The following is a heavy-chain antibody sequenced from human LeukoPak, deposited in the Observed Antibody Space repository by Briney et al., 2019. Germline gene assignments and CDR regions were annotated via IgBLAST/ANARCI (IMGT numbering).Heavy chain of an antibody. CDR1: GFTFSSYS. J-gene: IGHJ4*02. CDR3: ARGATGDRLGY. CDR2: ISSISNTI. D-gene: IGHD7-27*01. Sequence: QPGGSLRLSCAASGFTFSSYSMNWVRQAPGKGLGWISYISSISNTIYYADSVKGRFTISRENAKNSLYLQMNSLRAEDTAVYYCARGATGDRLGYLGQGSLVTVSS. V-gene: IGHV3-48*01.